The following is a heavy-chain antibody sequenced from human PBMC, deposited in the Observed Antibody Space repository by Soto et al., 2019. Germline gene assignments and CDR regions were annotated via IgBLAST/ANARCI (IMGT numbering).Heavy chain of an antibody. V-gene: IGHV5-51*01. Sequence: GESLKISCKGSGYNFAVYWIAWVLQMPGKGLGLMGIIYPSDSDTRYRPSFQGQVTISADKSISSAYLQWSSLRASDTAMYYCARGGVSTRTFDYWGQGTPVTVSS. CDR2: IYPSDSDT. J-gene: IGHJ4*02. D-gene: IGHD3-3*01. CDR3: ARGGVSTRTFDY. CDR1: GYNFAVYW.